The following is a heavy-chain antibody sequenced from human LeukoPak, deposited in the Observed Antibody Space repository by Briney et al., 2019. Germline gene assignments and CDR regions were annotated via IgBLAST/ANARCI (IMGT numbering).Heavy chain of an antibody. D-gene: IGHD5-18*01. CDR3: TRSLGYGFDY. Sequence: GGSLRLSCAASGFTFSGSAMHWVRQASGKGLEWVGRIRRKVNSYATVYAASVKGRFTISTDDSKNTAYLQMNSLKTEDTAVYYCTRSLGYGFDYWGQGTLVTVSS. CDR1: GFTFSGSA. CDR2: IRRKVNSYAT. J-gene: IGHJ4*02. V-gene: IGHV3-73*01.